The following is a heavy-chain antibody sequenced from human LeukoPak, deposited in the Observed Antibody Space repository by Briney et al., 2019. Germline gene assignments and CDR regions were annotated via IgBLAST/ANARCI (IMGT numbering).Heavy chain of an antibody. Sequence: PGRSLRLSCAASGFTFDDYAMHWVWQAPGKGLEWVSGISWNSGSIGYADSVKGRFTISRDNAKNSLYLQMNSLRAEDTALYYCAKEEHTDSSGYYGDAFDIWGQGTMVTVSS. CDR3: AKEEHTDSSGYYGDAFDI. D-gene: IGHD3-22*01. J-gene: IGHJ3*02. V-gene: IGHV3-9*01. CDR2: ISWNSGSI. CDR1: GFTFDDYA.